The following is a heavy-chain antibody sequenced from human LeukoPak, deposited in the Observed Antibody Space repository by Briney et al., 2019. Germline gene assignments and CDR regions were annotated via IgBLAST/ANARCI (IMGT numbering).Heavy chain of an antibody. J-gene: IGHJ4*02. V-gene: IGHV3-21*01. CDR1: GFTFSSYS. Sequence: GGSLRLSCAASGFTFSSYSMNWVRQAPGKGLEWVSPISSSSSYIYYADSVKGRFTISRDNAKNSLYLQMNSLRAEDTAVYYCAREESWSNFDYWGQGTLVTVSS. CDR2: ISSSSSYI. D-gene: IGHD2-15*01. CDR3: AREESWSNFDY.